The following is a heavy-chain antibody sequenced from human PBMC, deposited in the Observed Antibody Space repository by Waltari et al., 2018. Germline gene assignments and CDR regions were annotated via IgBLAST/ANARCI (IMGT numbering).Heavy chain of an antibody. CDR3: AKDRRVAAGGPLGLVFQH. V-gene: IGHV3-23*01. CDR1: GFTFSNYV. J-gene: IGHJ1*01. CDR2: IGLNGLTT. Sequence: EVQLLESGGASVQPGESLTLSCVASGFTFSNYVMTWVRQAPGKGLEWVSTIGLNGLTTYYADSVMGRFNISRDNSKNTLYLHLNTLRVEDTAIYYCAKDRRVAAGGPLGLVFQHWGQGTLVTGSS. D-gene: IGHD6-25*01.